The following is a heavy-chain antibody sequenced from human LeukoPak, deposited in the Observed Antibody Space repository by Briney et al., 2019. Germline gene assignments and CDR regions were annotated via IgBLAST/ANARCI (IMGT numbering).Heavy chain of an antibody. J-gene: IGHJ5*02. CDR2: ISAYNGNT. V-gene: IGHV1-18*01. CDR1: GYTFTSYA. Sequence: ASVKVSCKASGYTFTSYAMHWVRQAPGQRLEWMGWISAYNGNTNYAQKLQGRVTMTTDTSTSTAYMELRSLRSDDTAVYYCARVIVVVPAGDWFDPWGQGTLVTVSS. CDR3: ARVIVVVPAGDWFDP. D-gene: IGHD2-2*01.